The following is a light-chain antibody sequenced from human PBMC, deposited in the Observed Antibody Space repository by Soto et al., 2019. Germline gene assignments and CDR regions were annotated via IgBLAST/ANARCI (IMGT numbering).Light chain of an antibody. CDR2: DAS. CDR1: QSISSW. Sequence: DIPMTQSPSTLSASVGDRVTITCRASQSISSWLAWYQQKPGKAPKLLIYDASSLESGVPSRFSGSGSGTEFTLTISSLQPDGFATYYCQQYNSYSFGQGTKVEIK. V-gene: IGKV1-5*01. J-gene: IGKJ1*01. CDR3: QQYNSYS.